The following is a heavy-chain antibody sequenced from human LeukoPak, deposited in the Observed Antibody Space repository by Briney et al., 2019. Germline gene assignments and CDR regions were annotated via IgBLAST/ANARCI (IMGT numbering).Heavy chain of an antibody. J-gene: IGHJ3*02. Sequence: GGSLRLSCAASGFTFSSYAMSWVRQAPGKGLEWVSAISGSGGSTYYADSVKGRFTISRDNSKNTLYLQMNSLRAEDTAVYYCAKDRGSSSSRGRAFDIWGQGTMVTVSS. V-gene: IGHV3-23*01. CDR3: AKDRGSSSSRGRAFDI. CDR2: ISGSGGST. CDR1: GFTFSSYA. D-gene: IGHD6-13*01.